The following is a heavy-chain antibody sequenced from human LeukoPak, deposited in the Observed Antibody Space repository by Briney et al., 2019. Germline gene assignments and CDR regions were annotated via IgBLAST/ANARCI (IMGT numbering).Heavy chain of an antibody. CDR2: IYHSGST. D-gene: IGHD1-1*01. CDR1: GYSISSGYY. J-gene: IGHJ4*02. V-gene: IGHV4-38-2*01. CDR3: ARRSRYNWNDLGFDY. Sequence: SETLSLTCAVSGYSISSGYYCGWIRQPPGKGLEWIGSIYHSGSTYYNPSLKSRVTISVDTSKNQFSLKLSSVTAADTAVYYCARRSRYNWNDLGFDYWGQGTLVTVSS.